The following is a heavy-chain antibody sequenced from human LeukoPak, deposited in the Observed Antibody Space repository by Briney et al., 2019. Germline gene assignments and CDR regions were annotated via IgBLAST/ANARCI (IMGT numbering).Heavy chain of an antibody. D-gene: IGHD2-2*03. Sequence: GGSLRLSCAASGFIFSNYGMHWVRQAPGKGLEWVAVIWFGGSNQYHADAVKGRFTISRGNSKNTLYLQMSSLRAEDTALYYCARDDFAGDSSSYIDYWGQGTLVTVSS. CDR1: GFIFSNYG. CDR2: IWFGGSNQ. J-gene: IGHJ4*02. V-gene: IGHV3-33*01. CDR3: ARDDFAGDSSSYIDY.